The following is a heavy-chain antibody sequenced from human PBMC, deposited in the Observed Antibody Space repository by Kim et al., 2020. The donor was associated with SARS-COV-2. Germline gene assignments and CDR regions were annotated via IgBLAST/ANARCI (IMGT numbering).Heavy chain of an antibody. D-gene: IGHD3-10*01. V-gene: IGHV3-49*04. J-gene: IGHJ6*02. CDR1: GFTFGDYA. CDR3: TRGGVYGSGIDYYYGMDV. CDR2: IRSKAYGGTT. Sequence: GGSLTLSCTASGFTFGDYAMSWVRQAPGKGLEWVGFIRSKAYGGTTEYAASVKGRFTISRDDSKSIAYLQMNSLKTEDTAVYYCTRGGVYGSGIDYYYGMDVWGQGTTVTVSS.